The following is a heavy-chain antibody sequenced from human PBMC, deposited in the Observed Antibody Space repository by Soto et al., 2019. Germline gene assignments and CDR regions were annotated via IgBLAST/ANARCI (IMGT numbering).Heavy chain of an antibody. D-gene: IGHD3-3*01. CDR2: IRSKGNNYAT. CDR1: GFTFSSSA. CDR3: SRQASDFWTGKPQYDMDV. J-gene: IGHJ6*03. V-gene: IGHV3-73*01. Sequence: EVQLVESGGGLVQPGGSLKLSCAASGFTFSSSAMHWVRHASGKGLEWVGRIRSKGNNYATAYGASLKGRFTISRDDSKNTAYLQMNSLNTEDTAVYYCSRQASDFWTGKPQYDMDVWGKGTTVTVSS.